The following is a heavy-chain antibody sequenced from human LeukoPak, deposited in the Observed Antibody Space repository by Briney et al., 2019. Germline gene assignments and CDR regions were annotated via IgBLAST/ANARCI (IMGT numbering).Heavy chain of an antibody. D-gene: IGHD2-15*01. CDR3: ARDPGGYCSGGSCYSVYFDY. V-gene: IGHV3-11*04. Sequence: GGSLRLSCAASGFTFSDYYMSWIRQAPGKGLEGVSYISSSGSTIYYADSVKGRFTISRDNAKNSLYLQMNSLRAEDTAVYYCARDPGGYCSGGSCYSVYFDYWGQGTLVTVSS. CDR1: GFTFSDYY. CDR2: ISSSGSTI. J-gene: IGHJ4*02.